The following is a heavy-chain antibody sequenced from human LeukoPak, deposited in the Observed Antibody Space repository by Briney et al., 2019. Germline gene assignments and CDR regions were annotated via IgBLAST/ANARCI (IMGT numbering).Heavy chain of an antibody. V-gene: IGHV3-66*01. J-gene: IGHJ4*02. CDR1: GFTVSGNY. Sequence: PGGSLRLSCAAPGFTVSGNYMSWVRQAPGKGLEGVSIIYSGGSTYYADSVKGRSTISRDNSKNTLYLQMSNVRVEDTALYYCAREQWRRGYWGQGTLVTVSS. CDR3: AREQWRRGY. CDR2: IYSGGST. D-gene: IGHD6-19*01.